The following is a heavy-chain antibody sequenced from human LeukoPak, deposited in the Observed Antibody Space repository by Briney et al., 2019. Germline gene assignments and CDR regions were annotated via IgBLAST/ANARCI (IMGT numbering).Heavy chain of an antibody. CDR2: ISGSGDIT. CDR1: GFTLSSYI. J-gene: IGHJ4*02. Sequence: GGSLRLSCAASGFTLSSYIMTWVRQAPGKGLEWVSAISGSGDITYYADSVKGRFTIYRDNSKNNLYLQMNSMRAEDTAVYYCAKSDTSSWYYDYWGQGTLVTVSS. CDR3: AKSDTSSWYYDY. D-gene: IGHD6-13*01. V-gene: IGHV3-23*01.